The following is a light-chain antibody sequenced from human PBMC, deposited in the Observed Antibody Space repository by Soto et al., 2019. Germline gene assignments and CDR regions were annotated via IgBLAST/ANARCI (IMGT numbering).Light chain of an antibody. CDR2: KAS. CDR3: QQYNSYWT. V-gene: IGKV1-5*03. CDR1: QSISSW. J-gene: IGKJ1*01. Sequence: DLQMTQSPSTLSASVGDRVTITCRASQSISSWLAWYQQNPGKAPKRLIYKASSLESGIPSRFSGSGSGTEFTLTISSLQPDDFATYYCQQYNSYWTFGQGTKVQIK.